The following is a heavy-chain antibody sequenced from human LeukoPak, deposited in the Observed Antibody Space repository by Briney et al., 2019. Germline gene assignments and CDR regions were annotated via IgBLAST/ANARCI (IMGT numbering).Heavy chain of an antibody. D-gene: IGHD3-22*01. V-gene: IGHV1-69*05. CDR3: AAYYDSSGYHLY. Sequence: SVTVSCKASGGTFSSYAISWVRQAPGQGLEWMGGIIPIFGTANYAQKFQGRVTITTDESTSTAYMELSSLRSEDTAVYYCAAYYDSSGYHLYWGQGTLVTVSS. J-gene: IGHJ4*02. CDR1: GGTFSSYA. CDR2: IIPIFGTA.